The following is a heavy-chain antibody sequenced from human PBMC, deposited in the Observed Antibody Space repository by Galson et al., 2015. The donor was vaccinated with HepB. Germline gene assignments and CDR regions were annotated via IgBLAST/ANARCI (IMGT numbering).Heavy chain of an antibody. CDR3: AKPAYSSGHDY. V-gene: IGHV3-23*01. D-gene: IGHD6-19*01. Sequence: SLRLSCAASGLTFSNYAVTWVRQAPGKGLEWVSGISNSGDATYYADSVKGRFTISRDNSKNTLYLQTNSLRAEDTAVYYCAKPAYSSGHDYWGQGTLVTVSS. CDR2: ISNSGDAT. CDR1: GLTFSNYA. J-gene: IGHJ4*02.